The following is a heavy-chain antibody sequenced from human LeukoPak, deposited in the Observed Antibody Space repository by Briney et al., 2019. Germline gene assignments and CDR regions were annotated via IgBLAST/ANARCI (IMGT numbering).Heavy chain of an antibody. D-gene: IGHD3-10*01. CDR2: IYYSGST. J-gene: IGHJ6*03. V-gene: IGHV4-59*11. Sequence: SETLSLTCTVSGGSISTHYWSWLRQPPGKGPEWIGYIYYSGSTNYNPSLKSRVTISVDTSKNQFSLKLSSVTAADTAVYYCAKTLRDLFSSYYYYYMDVWGKGTTVTVSS. CDR3: AKTLRDLFSSYYYYYMDV. CDR1: GGSISTHY.